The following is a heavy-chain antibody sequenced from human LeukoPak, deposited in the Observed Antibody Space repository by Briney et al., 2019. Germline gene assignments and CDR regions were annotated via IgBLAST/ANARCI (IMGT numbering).Heavy chain of an antibody. Sequence: GRSLRLSCVASGLAFSSYSMHWVRQAPGKGLEWVTVISYDGSNKYYADSVKGRFTISRDNSKNTLYLQMNSLRAEDTAVYYCARRPIKYYYYGMDVWGQGTTVTVSS. CDR2: ISYDGSNK. V-gene: IGHV3-30*04. CDR3: ARRPIKYYYYGMDV. J-gene: IGHJ6*02. CDR1: GLAFSSYS.